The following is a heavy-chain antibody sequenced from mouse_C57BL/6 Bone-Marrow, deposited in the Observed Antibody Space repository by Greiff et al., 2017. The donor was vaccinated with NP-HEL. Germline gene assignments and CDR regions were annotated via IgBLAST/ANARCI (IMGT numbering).Heavy chain of an antibody. CDR1: GYSITSDY. CDR3: ARSYDDYVAWFAY. V-gene: IGHV3-8*01. J-gene: IGHJ3*01. CDR2: ISYSGST. Sequence: EVHLVESGPGLAKPSQTLSLTCSVTGYSITSDYWNWIRKFPGNKLEYMGYISYSGSTYYNPSLKSRISITRDTSKNQYYLQLNSVTTEDTATYYCARSYDDYVAWFAYWGQGTLVTVSA. D-gene: IGHD2-4*01.